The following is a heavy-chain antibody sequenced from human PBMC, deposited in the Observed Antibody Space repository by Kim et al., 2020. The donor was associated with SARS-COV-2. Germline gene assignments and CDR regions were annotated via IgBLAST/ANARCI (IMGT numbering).Heavy chain of an antibody. CDR2: IYPGDSDT. CDR3: ARPGIAAAGLRGAFDI. Sequence: GESLKISCKGSGYSFTSYWIGRVRQMPGKGLEWMGIIYPGDSDTRYSPSFQGQVTISADKSIRPAYLQWSSLKASDTAMYYCARPGIAAAGLRGAFDIWGQGQWSPSLQ. D-gene: IGHD6-13*01. CDR1: GYSFTSYW. V-gene: IGHV5-51*01. J-gene: IGHJ3*02.